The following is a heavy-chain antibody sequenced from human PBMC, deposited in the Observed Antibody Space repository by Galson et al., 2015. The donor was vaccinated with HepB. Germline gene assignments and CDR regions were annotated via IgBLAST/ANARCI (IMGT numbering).Heavy chain of an antibody. D-gene: IGHD1-26*01. CDR3: ARDRGSYYRIDSFDY. J-gene: IGHJ4*02. CDR1: GYTFTSYY. V-gene: IGHV1-46*01. Sequence: SVKVSCKASGYTFTSYYMHWVRQAPGQGLEWMGIINPSGGSTSYAQKFQGRVTMTTDASTSTAYMELRSLRSDDTAVYYCARDRGSYYRIDSFDYWGQGTLVTVSS. CDR2: INPSGGST.